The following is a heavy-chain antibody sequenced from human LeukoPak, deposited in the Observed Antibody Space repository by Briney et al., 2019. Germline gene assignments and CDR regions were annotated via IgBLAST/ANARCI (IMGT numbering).Heavy chain of an antibody. Sequence: PGGSLRLSCAASGFTFSSYGMHWVRQAPGKGLEWVAFIRYDGSNKYYADSVKGRFTISRDNSKNTLYLQMNSLRAEDTAVYYCAKDSKQQLVLHFDYWGQGTLVTVSS. J-gene: IGHJ4*02. CDR3: AKDSKQQLVLHFDY. D-gene: IGHD6-13*01. V-gene: IGHV3-30*02. CDR1: GFTFSSYG. CDR2: IRYDGSNK.